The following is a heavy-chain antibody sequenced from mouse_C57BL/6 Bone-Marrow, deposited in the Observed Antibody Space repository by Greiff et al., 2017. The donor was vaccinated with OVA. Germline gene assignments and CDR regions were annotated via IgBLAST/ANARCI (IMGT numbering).Heavy chain of an antibody. Sequence: QVQLQQPGAELVKPGASVKMSCKASGYTFTSYWITWVKQRPGQGLEWIGDIYPGSGSTNYNEKFKSKATLTVDTSSSTAYMQLSSLTSEDTAVYYCARSDMVREGAYWGQGTLVTVSA. V-gene: IGHV1-55*01. CDR3: ARSDMVREGAY. CDR2: IYPGSGST. D-gene: IGHD2-2*01. CDR1: GYTFTSYW. J-gene: IGHJ3*01.